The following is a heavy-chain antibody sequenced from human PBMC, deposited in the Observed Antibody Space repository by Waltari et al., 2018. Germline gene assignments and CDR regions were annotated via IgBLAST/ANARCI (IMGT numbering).Heavy chain of an antibody. CDR3: ARDRYYDSSGYSQSYYYDS. CDR1: GGSLDSYY. D-gene: IGHD3-22*01. CDR2: IYPSGST. V-gene: IGHV4-4*07. J-gene: IGHJ4*02. Sequence: QVHLQESGPGLVKTSETLSLTCTVSGGSLDSYYWSWVRQPAGKALEWIGHIYPSGSTNYSPSLRSRVTMSVDTSKRQFSLKLSSVTAADTAMYYCARDRYYDSSGYSQSYYYDSWGQGTLVTVSS.